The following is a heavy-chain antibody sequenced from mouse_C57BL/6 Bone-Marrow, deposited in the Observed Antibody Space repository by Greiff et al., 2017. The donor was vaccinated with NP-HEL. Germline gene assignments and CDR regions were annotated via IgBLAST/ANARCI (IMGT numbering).Heavy chain of an antibody. CDR2: IWSGGTT. Sequence: QVQLQQSGPVLVQPSQSLSITCPVSGLSLTSYGVHWVRQSPRKGLEWLGVIWSGGTTDYNAAFISRLTISKDNSKSQVFFRMHSLQANDTAIYYCVPITTATWFAYWGQGTLVTVSA. CDR3: VPITTATWFAY. D-gene: IGHD1-2*01. J-gene: IGHJ3*01. CDR1: GLSLTSYG. V-gene: IGHV2-2*02.